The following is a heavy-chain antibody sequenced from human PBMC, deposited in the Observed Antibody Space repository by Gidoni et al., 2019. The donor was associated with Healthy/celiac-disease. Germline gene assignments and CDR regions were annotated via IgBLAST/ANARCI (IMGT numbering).Heavy chain of an antibody. CDR1: GVTFSSYA. J-gene: IGHJ6*02. V-gene: IGHV3-23*01. Sequence: EVQLLESGGGLVRAGGSLRLSCAASGVTFSSYAMSWVRQAPGKGLEGVSAISGSGGSTYYADSVKGRFTISRDNSKNTLYLQMNSLRAEDTAVYYCAKAPEGGGRFYGMDVWGQGTTVTVSS. CDR3: AKAPEGGGRFYGMDV. CDR2: ISGSGGST. D-gene: IGHD2-15*01.